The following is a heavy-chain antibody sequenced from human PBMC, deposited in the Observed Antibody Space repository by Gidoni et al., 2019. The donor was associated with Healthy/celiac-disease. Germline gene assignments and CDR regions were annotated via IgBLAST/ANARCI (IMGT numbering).Heavy chain of an antibody. V-gene: IGHV3-74*01. CDR3: AREEVVGVVTPDWFAY. CDR1: GFNFSSYW. CDR2: IIGDGSST. Sequence: EVQLVESGGGVGKPGGCLSLSCAASGFNFSSYWMHWVRLAPGQGLVWVSRIIGDGSSTSYADSVKGRFTISRDNAKNTLYLQMNILRAEDTAVYYCAREEVVGVVTPDWFAYWGQGTLVTVSS. D-gene: IGHD3-3*01. J-gene: IGHJ4*02.